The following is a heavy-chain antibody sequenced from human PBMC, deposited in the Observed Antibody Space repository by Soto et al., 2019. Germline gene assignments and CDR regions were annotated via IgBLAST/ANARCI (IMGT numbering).Heavy chain of an antibody. CDR1: SDSVSSYY. CDR2: IYTSGST. D-gene: IGHD2-15*01. J-gene: IGHJ4*02. Sequence: SETLSLTCTVSSDSVSSYYWSWIRQPAGPGLEWIGRIYTSGSTNYNPSLKSRVTMSVDTSKSHFSLKLTSVTAADTAVYYCARSGGSFNCDYWGQGTLVTVSS. CDR3: ARSGGSFNCDY. V-gene: IGHV4-4*07.